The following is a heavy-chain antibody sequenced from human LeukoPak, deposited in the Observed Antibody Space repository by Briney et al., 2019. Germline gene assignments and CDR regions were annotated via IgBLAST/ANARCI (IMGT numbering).Heavy chain of an antibody. CDR1: GASFSGYY. D-gene: IGHD6-19*01. V-gene: IGHV4-34*01. CDR3: ARGLKQWLVRYYYYYYMDV. Sequence: SETLSLTCAVYGASFSGYYWSWIRQPPGKGLEWIGEINHSGSTNYNPSLKSRVTISVDTSKNQFSLKLSSVTAADTAVYYCARGLKQWLVRYYYYYYMDVWGKGTTVTVSS. J-gene: IGHJ6*03. CDR2: INHSGST.